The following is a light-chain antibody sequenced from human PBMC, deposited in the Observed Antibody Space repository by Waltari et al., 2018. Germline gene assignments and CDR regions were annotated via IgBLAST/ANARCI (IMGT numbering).Light chain of an antibody. CDR3: QKHDRLPAT. Sequence: EIVLTQSPDTLSLSPGARATLSCRASQSIGRYLVRYQQKPGQAPRLLIYGASTRASGIPDRFSGSGSGTDFSLTISRLEPEDFAVYHCQKHDRLPATFGQGTKVEIK. CDR1: QSIGRY. CDR2: GAS. V-gene: IGKV3-20*01. J-gene: IGKJ1*01.